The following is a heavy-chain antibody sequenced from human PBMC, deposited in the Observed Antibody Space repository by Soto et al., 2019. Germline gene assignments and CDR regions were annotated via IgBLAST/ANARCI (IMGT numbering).Heavy chain of an antibody. CDR2: INPLVSMS. J-gene: IGHJ4*02. D-gene: IGHD3-10*01. CDR1: GDTFSFYT. V-gene: IGHV1-69*02. CDR3: AASYGSGYRAFDY. Sequence: QVQLVQSGTEVKKPGSSVKVSCKASGDTFSFYTINWVRQAPGLGLEWVGRINPLVSMSNYAQKFQGRVSMTADKSTITAYMELRSLRSDDTAMYFCAASYGSGYRAFDYWGQGALVIVSS.